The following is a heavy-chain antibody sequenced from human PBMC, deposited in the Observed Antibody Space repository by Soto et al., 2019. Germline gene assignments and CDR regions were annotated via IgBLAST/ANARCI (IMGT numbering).Heavy chain of an antibody. CDR1: GYSFTSYW. CDR3: ARLGSDYPSYLSQLLFDY. V-gene: IGHV5-51*01. J-gene: IGHJ4*02. Sequence: GESLKISCKGSGYSFTSYWIGWVRQMPGKGLEWMGIIYPGDSDTRYSPSFQGQVTISADKSTSTAYLQWSSLKASDTAMYYCARLGSDYPSYLSQLLFDYWGQGTLVTVSS. D-gene: IGHD6-6*01. CDR2: IYPGDSDT.